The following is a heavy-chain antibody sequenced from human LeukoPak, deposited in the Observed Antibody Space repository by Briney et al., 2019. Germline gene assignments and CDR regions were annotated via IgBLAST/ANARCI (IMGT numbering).Heavy chain of an antibody. CDR3: ARDSDTAMAAFDY. V-gene: IGHV3-11*01. J-gene: IGHJ4*02. Sequence: PGGSLRLSCAASGFTFSDYYMSWIRQAPGKGLEWVSYISSSGSTIYYADSVKGRFTISRDNAKNSLYLQMNSLRAEDTAVYYCARDSDTAMAAFDYWGQGTLVTDSS. CDR1: GFTFSDYY. CDR2: ISSSGSTI. D-gene: IGHD5-18*01.